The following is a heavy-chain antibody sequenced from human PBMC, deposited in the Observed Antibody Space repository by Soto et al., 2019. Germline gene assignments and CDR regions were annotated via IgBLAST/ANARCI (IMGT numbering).Heavy chain of an antibody. V-gene: IGHV4-34*02. Sequence: QVQLQQWGAGLLKPSETLSLTCGVYGGSFSGFYWNWIRQTPGKGLEWIGEVNHTGSATYNPSLTSRVTISADTSKNQISLNLTSVTAADTAVYYCARRYYYDGDFQQWGQCSLVTVSS. CDR1: GGSFSGFY. CDR2: VNHTGSA. J-gene: IGHJ1*01. D-gene: IGHD3-22*01. CDR3: ARRYYYDGDFQQ.